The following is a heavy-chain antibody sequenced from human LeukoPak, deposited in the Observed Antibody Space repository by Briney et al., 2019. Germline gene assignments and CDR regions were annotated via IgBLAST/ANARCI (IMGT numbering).Heavy chain of an antibody. V-gene: IGHV3-23*01. CDR2: ISGSGGST. D-gene: IGHD2-2*01. J-gene: IGHJ4*02. Sequence: GSLRLSCAASGFTFSSYAMSWVRQAPGKGLEWVSAISGSGGSTYYADSVKGRFTISRDNSKNTLYLQMNSLRAEDTAVYYCAKVKGIVVVPAAMRGFDYWGQGTLVTVSS. CDR1: GFTFSSYA. CDR3: AKVKGIVVVPAAMRGFDY.